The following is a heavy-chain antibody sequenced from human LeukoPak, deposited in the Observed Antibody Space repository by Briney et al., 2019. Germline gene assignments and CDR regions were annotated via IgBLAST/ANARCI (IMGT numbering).Heavy chain of an antibody. D-gene: IGHD6-19*01. CDR2: ISNSSSYI. CDR1: GFTFSSYR. V-gene: IGHV3-21*01. CDR3: ARRVAVADNYFDY. J-gene: IGHJ4*02. Sequence: GGSLRLSCAASGFTFSSYRMNWVRQAPGKGLEWVSPISNSSSYIYYADSVKGRFTISRDNAKNSLYLQMNSLRAEDTGVYYCARRVAVADNYFDYWGQGTLVTVSS.